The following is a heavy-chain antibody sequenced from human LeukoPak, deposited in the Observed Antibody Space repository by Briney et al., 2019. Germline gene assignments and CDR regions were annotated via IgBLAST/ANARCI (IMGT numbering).Heavy chain of an antibody. D-gene: IGHD4-23*01. CDR3: TRGYNFGGY. Sequence: GGSLRLCCAASGFTFSTYAMSWVRQAPGKGLEWVSGISASGASPYFADSVKGRFTISRDNSRNTVLLQMNSLRAEDTAIYYCTRGYNFGGYWGQGTLVTVSS. CDR1: GFTFSTYA. J-gene: IGHJ4*02. V-gene: IGHV3-23*01. CDR2: ISASGASP.